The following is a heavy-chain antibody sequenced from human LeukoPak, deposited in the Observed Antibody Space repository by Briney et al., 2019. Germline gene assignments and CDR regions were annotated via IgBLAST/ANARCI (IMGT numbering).Heavy chain of an antibody. CDR3: TRHVDAAPGEQFGP. CDR2: IRSKANSYAT. D-gene: IGHD6-13*01. V-gene: IGHV3-73*01. Sequence: GGSLKLSCAASGFTFSGSAMHWVRQAPGKGLEWVGRIRSKANSYATAYVASVKGRFTISRDDSKNTAYLQMNSLKTEDTAVYYCTRHVDAAPGEQFGPWGQGTLVTVSS. CDR1: GFTFSGSA. J-gene: IGHJ5*02.